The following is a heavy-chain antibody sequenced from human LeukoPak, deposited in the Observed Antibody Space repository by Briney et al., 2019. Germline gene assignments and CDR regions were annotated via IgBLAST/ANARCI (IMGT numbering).Heavy chain of an antibody. J-gene: IGHJ6*02. CDR1: GYTFTCYY. Sequence: GASVKVSCKASGYTFTCYYMHWVRQAPGQGLEWMGWINPNSDGTNYAQKFQGRVTMTRDTSISTAYMELSRLRSDDTAVYYCARGTTTVTTSYYYGMDVWGQGTTVTVSS. CDR2: INPNSDGT. V-gene: IGHV1-2*02. D-gene: IGHD4-17*01. CDR3: ARGTTTVTTSYYYGMDV.